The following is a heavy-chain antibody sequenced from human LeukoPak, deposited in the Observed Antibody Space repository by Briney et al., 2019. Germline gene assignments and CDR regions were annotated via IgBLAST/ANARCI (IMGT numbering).Heavy chain of an antibody. CDR2: ISAYNGNT. CDR3: ARGGGITTVRGLNFDY. J-gene: IGHJ4*02. D-gene: IGHD3-10*01. Sequence: ASVKVSCKASGYTFTSYGISWVRQAPGQGLGWRGWISAYNGNTNYAQKLQGRGTMTTDTSTSTAYMELRSLRADDTAVYYCARGGGITTVRGLNFDYWGQGTLVTVSS. CDR1: GYTFTSYG. V-gene: IGHV1-18*01.